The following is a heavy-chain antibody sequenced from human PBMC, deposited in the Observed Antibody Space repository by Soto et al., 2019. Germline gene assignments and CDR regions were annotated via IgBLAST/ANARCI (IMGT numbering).Heavy chain of an antibody. CDR3: ARAGNYDYVWGSYRYLILFDY. V-gene: IGHV4-61*01. D-gene: IGHD3-16*02. J-gene: IGHJ4*02. CDR1: GGSVSSGSYY. CDR2: IYYSGST. Sequence: SETLSLTCTVSGGSVSSGSYYWSWIRQPPGKGLEWIGYIYYSGSTNYNPSLKSRVTISVDTSKNQFSLKLSSVTAADTAVYYCARAGNYDYVWGSYRYLILFDYWGQGTLVTVSS.